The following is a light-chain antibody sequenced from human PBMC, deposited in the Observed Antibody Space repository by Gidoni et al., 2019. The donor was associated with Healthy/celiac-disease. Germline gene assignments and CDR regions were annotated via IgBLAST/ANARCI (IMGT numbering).Light chain of an antibody. CDR1: QSVSSSY. J-gene: IGKJ2*01. V-gene: IGKV3-20*01. CDR2: GAS. Sequence: DIVLTQSPGTLSLSPWERATLSCRASQSVSSSYLDWYQQKPGPAPRLLIYGASSRATGIPDSFSGSGSGTDFTITISRLEPEDFAVYYCQQYGSSPGAFGQWTKLEIK. CDR3: QQYGSSPGA.